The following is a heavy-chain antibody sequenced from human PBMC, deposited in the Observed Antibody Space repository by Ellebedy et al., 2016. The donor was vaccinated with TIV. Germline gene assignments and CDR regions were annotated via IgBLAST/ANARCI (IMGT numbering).Heavy chain of an antibody. CDR1: GFTVSSNY. CDR3: ARDPLGAAGTRRGGY. J-gene: IGHJ4*02. V-gene: IGHV3-53*01. CDR2: IYSGGST. Sequence: PGGSLRLSCAASGFTVSSNYMRWVRQAPGKGLEWVSVIYSGGSTYYADSVKGRFTISRDNSKNTLYLQMNSLRAEDTDVYYCARDPLGAAGTRRGGYWGQGTLVTVSS. D-gene: IGHD6-13*01.